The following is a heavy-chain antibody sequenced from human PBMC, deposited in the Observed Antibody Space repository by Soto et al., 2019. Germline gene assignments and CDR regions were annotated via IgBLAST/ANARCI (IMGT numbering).Heavy chain of an antibody. CDR1: GGYISSYY. J-gene: IGHJ4*02. D-gene: IGHD4-17*01. V-gene: IGHV4-59*01. CDR2: IYYTGST. Sequence: SETLSLTCTVSGGYISSYYWTWIRQPPGKGLEWIGYIYYTGSTDYNPSLKSRVTMSIDTSKNQFSLKLSSVTAADTAIYYCARAFGSTTPSLLWGQGTLVTVSS. CDR3: ARAFGSTTPSLL.